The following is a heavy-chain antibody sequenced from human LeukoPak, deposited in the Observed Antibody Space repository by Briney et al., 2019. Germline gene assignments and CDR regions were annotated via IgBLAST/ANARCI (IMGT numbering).Heavy chain of an antibody. J-gene: IGHJ4*02. CDR2: INTNTGNP. D-gene: IGHD6-6*01. V-gene: IGHV7-4-1*02. Sequence: ASVKVSCKASGGTFSSYAFSWVRQAPGQGLEWMGWINTNTGNPTYAQGFTGRFVFSLDTSVSTAYLQISSLKAEDTAVYYCARDYTDAYSSLGYYFDYWGQGTLVTVSS. CDR3: ARDYTDAYSSLGYYFDY. CDR1: GGTFSSYA.